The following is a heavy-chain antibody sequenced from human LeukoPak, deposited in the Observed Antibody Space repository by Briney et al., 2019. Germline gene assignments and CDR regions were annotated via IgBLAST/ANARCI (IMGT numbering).Heavy chain of an antibody. CDR1: GGSISSSNW. D-gene: IGHD3-22*01. J-gene: IGHJ4*02. Sequence: SGTLSLTCAVSGGSISSSNWWSWVRQPPGKGLEWIGEIYHSGSTNHNPSLKSRVTISVDKSKNQFSLKLSSVTAADTAVYYCASTSYDSSGYYYVASPHFDYWGQGTLVTVSS. V-gene: IGHV4-4*02. CDR3: ASTSYDSSGYYYVASPHFDY. CDR2: IYHSGST.